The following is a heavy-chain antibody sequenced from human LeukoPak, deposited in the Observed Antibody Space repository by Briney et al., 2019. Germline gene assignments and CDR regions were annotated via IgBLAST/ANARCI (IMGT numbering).Heavy chain of an antibody. J-gene: IGHJ4*02. D-gene: IGHD4-11*01. CDR1: GGSISTGGYY. CDR3: ARDRDSNYVIYDY. Sequence: SETLSLTCTVSGGSISTGGYYWSWLRQHPGKGLEWIGYIYYSGSTYYNPSLKSRVTISVDTSKNQFSLKLSSVTAADTAVYYCARDRDSNYVIYDYWGQGTLVTVSS. V-gene: IGHV4-31*03. CDR2: IYYSGST.